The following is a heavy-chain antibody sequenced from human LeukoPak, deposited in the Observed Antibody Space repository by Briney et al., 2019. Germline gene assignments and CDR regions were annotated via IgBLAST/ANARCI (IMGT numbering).Heavy chain of an antibody. CDR1: GFTFSSYG. Sequence: PGGSLRLSCAASGFTFSSYGMHWVRQAPGKGLEWVAFIRYDGSNKYYADSVKGRFTISRDNSENTLYLQMNSLRAEDTAVYYCAKERDYYDSSGYYFDYWGQGTLVTVSS. V-gene: IGHV3-30*02. CDR3: AKERDYYDSSGYYFDY. CDR2: IRYDGSNK. D-gene: IGHD3-22*01. J-gene: IGHJ4*02.